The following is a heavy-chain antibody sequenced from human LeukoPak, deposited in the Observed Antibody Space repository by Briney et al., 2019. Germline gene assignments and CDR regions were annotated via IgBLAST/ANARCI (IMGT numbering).Heavy chain of an antibody. D-gene: IGHD6-6*01. Sequence: SVKVSCKASGGTFSSYAISWVRQAPGQGLEWMGGIIPIFGTANYAQKFQGRVTITADESTSTAYMELSSLRSEDTAVYYCAREVGSQIAALSWDYYYYMDVWGKGTTVTVSS. J-gene: IGHJ6*03. CDR3: AREVGSQIAALSWDYYYYMDV. V-gene: IGHV1-69*13. CDR1: GGTFSSYA. CDR2: IIPIFGTA.